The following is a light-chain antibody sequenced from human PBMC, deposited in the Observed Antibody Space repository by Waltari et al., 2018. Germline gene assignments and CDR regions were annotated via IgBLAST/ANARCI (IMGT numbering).Light chain of an antibody. CDR3: QQGSAFPPT. V-gene: IGKV1-12*01. CDR2: HGS. CDR1: QAISSW. Sequence: EIQMTQSPSSVSASVGDRVTITCRASQAISSWLAWYQQKPGNSPYLLIYHGSNLQSGVPSRFSGSGSGTDFTLTISSLRPEDSAIYYCQQGSAFPPTFGHGTKVEIK. J-gene: IGKJ1*01.